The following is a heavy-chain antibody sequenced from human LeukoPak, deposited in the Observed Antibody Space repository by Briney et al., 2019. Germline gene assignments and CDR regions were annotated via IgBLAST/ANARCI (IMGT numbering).Heavy chain of an antibody. CDR2: ISYDGTNK. V-gene: IGHV3-30*18. CDR3: AKECTGGSGSYWCPFDY. CDR1: GFTFSSYP. J-gene: IGHJ4*02. D-gene: IGHD3-10*01. Sequence: PGGSLRLSCAASGFTFSSYPMYWVRQAPGVGLEWVAVISYDGTNKYYADSVKGRFTISRDNSKNTMYLQMNSLRAEDTAVYYCAKECTGGSGSYWCPFDYWGQGTLVTVSS.